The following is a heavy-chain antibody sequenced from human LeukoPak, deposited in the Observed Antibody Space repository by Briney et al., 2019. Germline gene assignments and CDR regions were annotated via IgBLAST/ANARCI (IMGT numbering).Heavy chain of an antibody. D-gene: IGHD2-2*01. Sequence: GGSLRLSCAASGFTFSSYEMNWVRQAPGKGLEWVSYISRSGNTIYYADSVKGRFTISRDNAKNSLYLQMNSLRAEDTAVYYCARPVVPAANDYWGQGTLVTVSS. CDR2: ISRSGNTI. CDR1: GFTFSSYE. CDR3: ARPVVPAANDY. V-gene: IGHV3-48*03. J-gene: IGHJ4*02.